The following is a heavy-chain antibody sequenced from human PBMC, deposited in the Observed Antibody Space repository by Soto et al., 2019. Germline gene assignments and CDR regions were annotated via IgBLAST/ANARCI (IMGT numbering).Heavy chain of an antibody. Sequence: GGSLRLSCAASGFTFSSYAMSWVRQAPGKGLEWVSAISGSGGSTYYADSVKGRFTISRDNSKNTLYLQMNSLRAEDTAVYYCAKTDIVVVPAAMSELYTNTFDYWGQGTLVTVSS. V-gene: IGHV3-23*01. D-gene: IGHD2-2*01. J-gene: IGHJ4*02. CDR2: ISGSGGST. CDR3: AKTDIVVVPAAMSELYTNTFDY. CDR1: GFTFSSYA.